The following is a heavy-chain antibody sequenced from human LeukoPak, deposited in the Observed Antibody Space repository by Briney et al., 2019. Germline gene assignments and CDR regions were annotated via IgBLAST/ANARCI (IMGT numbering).Heavy chain of an antibody. CDR2: IYYRVTS. V-gene: IGHV4-59*01. CDR3: ARAVGGDGSGSL. D-gene: IGHD3-10*01. Sequence: PSETLSLTCTVSGGSISTYYWSWIRQPPGKGLEWIGYIYYRVTSDYNPSLKSRVTMSVDMSTRQISLKLSSVTAADTAVYYCARAVGGDGSGSLWGPGTLVTVSS. CDR1: GGSISTYY. J-gene: IGHJ4*02.